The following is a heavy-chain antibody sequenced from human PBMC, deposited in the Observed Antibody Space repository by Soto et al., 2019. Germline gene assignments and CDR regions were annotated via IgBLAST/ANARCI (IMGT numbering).Heavy chain of an antibody. D-gene: IGHD3-16*01. CDR2: ISPYSGNT. J-gene: IGHJ6*02. Sequence: QVQLVQSGDEVRKPGSSVKVSCKASGYIFVNYGIAWVRQAPGQGLEWMGWISPYSGNTHYASKVQCRLTMXTXTXXSTAYMDLGGLTSVDTAVYYCAMVDNYVTPTPLDVWGQGTTVTVSS. V-gene: IGHV1-18*01. CDR1: GYIFVNYG. CDR3: AMVDNYVTPTPLDV.